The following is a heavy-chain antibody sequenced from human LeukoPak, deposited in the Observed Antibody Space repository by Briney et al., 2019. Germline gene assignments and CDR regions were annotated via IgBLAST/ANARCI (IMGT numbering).Heavy chain of an antibody. CDR2: IYHSGST. D-gene: IGHD4-17*01. V-gene: IGHV4-38-2*02. Sequence: SETLSLTCTVSGYSISSGYYWGWIRQPPGKWLEWIGSIYHSGSTYYNPSLKSRVTVSVDTSKNQFSLKVTSVTAADTAVYYCARETTRDRFMDVWGKGTTVTVSS. CDR1: GYSISSGYY. J-gene: IGHJ6*03. CDR3: ARETTRDRFMDV.